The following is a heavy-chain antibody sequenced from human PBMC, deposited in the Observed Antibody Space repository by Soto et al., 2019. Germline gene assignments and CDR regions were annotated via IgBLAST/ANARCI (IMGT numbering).Heavy chain of an antibody. V-gene: IGHV3-23*01. CDR1: GFTFSSYA. Sequence: GGSLRLSCAASGFTFSSYAMSWVRQAPGKGLEWVSAISGSGGSTYYADSVKGRFTISRDNSKNTLYLQMNSLRAEDTAVYYCAKDLPKYDILAGQDDYWGQGTLATGSS. CDR2: ISGSGGST. CDR3: AKDLPKYDILAGQDDY. D-gene: IGHD3-9*01. J-gene: IGHJ4*02.